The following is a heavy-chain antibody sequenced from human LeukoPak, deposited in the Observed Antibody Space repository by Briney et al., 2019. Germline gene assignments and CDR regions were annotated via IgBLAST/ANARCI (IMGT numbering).Heavy chain of an antibody. CDR3: ARGLTTGLGYFDY. D-gene: IGHD4-11*01. CDR2: ISYHGSNK. Sequence: GGSLRLSCATSGFTFSSYAMYWVRQAPGKGLEWVAVISYHGSNKYYADSVKGRFTISRDNSKNTLYLQMNSLRAEDTAVFYCARGLTTGLGYFDYWGQGTLVTVSS. CDR1: GFTFSSYA. J-gene: IGHJ4*02. V-gene: IGHV3-30-3*01.